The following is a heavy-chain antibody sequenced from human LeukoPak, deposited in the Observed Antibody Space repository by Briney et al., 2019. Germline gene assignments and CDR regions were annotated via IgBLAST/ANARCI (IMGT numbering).Heavy chain of an antibody. D-gene: IGHD4-17*01. CDR2: ITAYNDNT. CDR1: RGTFSSYA. V-gene: IGHV1-8*03. Sequence: ASVKVSCKASRGTFSSYAISWVRQAPGQGLEWMGWITAYNDNTYYAQKLQGRVTITRNTSISTAYMELSSLRSEDTAVYYCARENYGDPTGGRFHHWGQGTLVTVSS. CDR3: ARENYGDPTGGRFHH. J-gene: IGHJ1*01.